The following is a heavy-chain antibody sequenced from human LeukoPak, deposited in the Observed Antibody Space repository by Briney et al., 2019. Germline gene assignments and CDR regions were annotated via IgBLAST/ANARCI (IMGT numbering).Heavy chain of an antibody. CDR3: ARAYRSSSSHDY. Sequence: ASVKVSCKASGYTFTSYDINWTRQATGQGLEWMGWMNPNSGNTGYAQKFQGRVTMTRNTSISTAYMELSSLRSEDTAVYYCARAYRSSSSHDYWGQGTLVTVSS. D-gene: IGHD6-6*01. J-gene: IGHJ4*02. CDR2: MNPNSGNT. V-gene: IGHV1-8*01. CDR1: GYTFTSYD.